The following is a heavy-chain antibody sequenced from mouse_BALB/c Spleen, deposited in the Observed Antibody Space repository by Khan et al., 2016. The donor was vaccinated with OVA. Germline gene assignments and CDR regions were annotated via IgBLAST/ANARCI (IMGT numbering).Heavy chain of an antibody. V-gene: IGHV1-77*01. CDR3: AGSNFFGYTLAY. D-gene: IGHD1-2*01. Sequence: QVQLQQSGAELARPGASVKLSCKASGYTFTDYYINWVKQRTGQGLEWIGEISLGSGDFDYNERVKGKATLTADKSYSKAYVELSSLTSEASTVYFCAGSNFFGYTLAYWGQGTLVTVSA. CDR2: ISLGSGDF. J-gene: IGHJ3*01. CDR1: GYTFTDYY.